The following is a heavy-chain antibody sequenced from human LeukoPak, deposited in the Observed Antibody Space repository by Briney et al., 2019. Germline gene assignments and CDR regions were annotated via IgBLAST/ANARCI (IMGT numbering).Heavy chain of an antibody. CDR3: ARRGGYASYYYYYMDV. V-gene: IGHV4-39*01. D-gene: IGHD5-12*01. CDR2: IYYSGST. CDR1: GGSISSSSYY. J-gene: IGHJ6*03. Sequence: SETLSLTCTVSGGSISSSSYYWGWIRQPPGKGLEWIGSIYYSGSTYYNPSLKSRVTISVDTSKNQFSLKLSSVTAADTAVYYCARRGGYASYYYYYMDVWGKGTTVTVSS.